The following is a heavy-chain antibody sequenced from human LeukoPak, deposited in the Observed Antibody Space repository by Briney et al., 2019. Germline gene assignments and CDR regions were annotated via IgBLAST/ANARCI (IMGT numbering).Heavy chain of an antibody. D-gene: IGHD1-26*01. V-gene: IGHV3-49*04. Sequence: GGSLRLSCTASGFTFGDYAMSWVRQAPGKGLEWVGFIRSKAYGGTTEYAASVKGRFTISRDDSISIAYLQMNSLKTEDTAVYYCTRDYLNIIVGAPAGGYWGQGTLVTVSS. CDR1: GFTFGDYA. CDR3: TRDYLNIIVGAPAGGY. J-gene: IGHJ4*02. CDR2: IRSKAYGGTT.